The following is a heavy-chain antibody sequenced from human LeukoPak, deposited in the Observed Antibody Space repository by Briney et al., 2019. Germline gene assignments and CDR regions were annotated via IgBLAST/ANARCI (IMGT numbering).Heavy chain of an antibody. CDR3: ARSLRVRGVPDYMDV. V-gene: IGHV3-53*01. D-gene: IGHD3-10*01. Sequence: GGSLRLSCTASGFTFGDYAMSWVRQAPGKGLEWVSVIHKNAITYYADTVKGRFTISRDNSKNMLYLQMNRLRAEDTAVYYCARSLRVRGVPDYMDVWGKGTTVIISS. CDR1: GFTFGDYA. CDR2: IHKNAIT. J-gene: IGHJ6*03.